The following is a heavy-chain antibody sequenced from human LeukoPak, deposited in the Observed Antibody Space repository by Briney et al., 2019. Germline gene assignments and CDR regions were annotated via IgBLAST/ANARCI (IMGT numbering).Heavy chain of an antibody. Sequence: ASVKVSCKASGYTFSNHTMHWVRQAPGQRLEWMGWINAGDGNTKYSQKLQDRVTITRDTSASTAYMELSSLRSEDTAVYYCAVGAFDYWGQGTLLTVSS. J-gene: IGHJ4*02. CDR3: AVGAFDY. V-gene: IGHV1-3*01. CDR2: INAGDGNT. CDR1: GYTFSNHT. D-gene: IGHD4-17*01.